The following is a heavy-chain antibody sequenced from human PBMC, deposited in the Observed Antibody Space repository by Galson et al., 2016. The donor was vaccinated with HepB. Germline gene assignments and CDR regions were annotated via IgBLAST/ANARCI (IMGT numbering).Heavy chain of an antibody. CDR3: GKHGGFDY. CDR2: ITGSGTTT. Sequence: SLRLSCAASGFSFGTSGMSWLRQSPGRGLEWLSGITGSGTTTHYADSVKGRSTISRDNSKNTLYLYMNSLRVGDTAVYYCGKHGGFDYWGQGALVTVSS. CDR1: GFSFGTSG. J-gene: IGHJ4*02. V-gene: IGHV3-23*01. D-gene: IGHD3-16*01.